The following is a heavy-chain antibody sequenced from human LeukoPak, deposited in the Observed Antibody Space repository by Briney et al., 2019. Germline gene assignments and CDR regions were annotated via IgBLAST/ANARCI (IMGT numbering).Heavy chain of an antibody. D-gene: IGHD6-19*01. CDR2: INHSGST. V-gene: IGHV4-34*01. CDR3: ASSGWYRGY. CDR1: GGSFSGYY. J-gene: IGHJ4*02. Sequence: SETLSPTCAVYGGSFSGYYWSWIRQPPGKGLEWIGEINHSGSTNYNPSLKSRVTISIDTSKNQFSLKLTSVTAADTAVYYCASSGWYRGYWGQGTLVTVSS.